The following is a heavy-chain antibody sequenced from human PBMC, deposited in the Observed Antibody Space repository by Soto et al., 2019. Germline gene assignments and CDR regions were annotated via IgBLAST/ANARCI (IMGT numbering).Heavy chain of an antibody. Sequence: ASVKVSCKASGYTFTSYGISWVRQAPGQGLEWMGWISAYNGNKKYSQKFKGRVTITTGTSASTAYMELRSLRSDDTAVYYFAGDCCGSSCYIRHSEHWGQGTLVTVSS. J-gene: IGHJ1*01. V-gene: IGHV1-18*01. D-gene: IGHD2-15*01. CDR1: GYTFTSYG. CDR2: ISAYNGNK. CDR3: AGDCCGSSCYIRHSEH.